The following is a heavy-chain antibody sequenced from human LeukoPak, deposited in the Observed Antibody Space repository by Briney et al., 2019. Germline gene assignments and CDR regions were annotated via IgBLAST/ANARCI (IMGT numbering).Heavy chain of an antibody. CDR1: GFTFSSYS. CDR3: ARDRGEYQLLTWFDP. D-gene: IGHD2-2*01. CDR2: ISSSSSYI. J-gene: IGHJ5*02. V-gene: IGHV3-21*01. Sequence: GGSLRLSCAASGFTFSSYSMNWVRQAPGKGLEWVSSISSSSSYIYYADSVKGRFTISRDNAKNSLYLQMNSLRAEDTAVYYCARDRGEYQLLTWFDPWGQGTLVTVSS.